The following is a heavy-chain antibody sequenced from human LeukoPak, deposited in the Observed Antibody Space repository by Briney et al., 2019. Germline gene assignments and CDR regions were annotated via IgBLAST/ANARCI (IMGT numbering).Heavy chain of an antibody. CDR2: IYHSGST. CDR1: GGSISSSNW. D-gene: IGHD5-24*01. CDR3: ARGLNNGDGYPE. J-gene: IGHJ4*02. V-gene: IGHV4-4*02. Sequence: SETLSLTCAVSGGSISSSNWWSWVRQPPGKGLEWIGEIYHSGSTNYNPSLKSRVTISVDTSKNQFSLKLSSVTAADTAVYYCARGLNNGDGYPEWGQGTLVTVSS.